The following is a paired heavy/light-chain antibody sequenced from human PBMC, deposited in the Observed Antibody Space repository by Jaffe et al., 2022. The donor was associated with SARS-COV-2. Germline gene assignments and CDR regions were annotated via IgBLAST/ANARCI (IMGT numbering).Light chain of an antibody. J-gene: IGKJ4*01. CDR3: QQYNSWPLT. CDR2: GAS. Sequence: EIVMTQSPATLSVSPGESATLSCRASQSLRNSLAWYQQRPGRAPRLIIYGASTRSTGIPARFSGSGSGTEFTLTISSLQSEDFAVYYCQQYNSWPLTFGGGTKVEIK. V-gene: IGKV3-15*01. CDR1: QSLRNS.
Heavy chain of an antibody. V-gene: IGHV3-21*01. J-gene: IGHJ4*02. CDR3: ATFETVNREGFEY. D-gene: IGHD1-26*01. CDR2: ISSDSSYI. Sequence: EVQLVESGGGLVKPGGSLRLSCAASGFTFSHYSMNWVRQAPGKGLEWVSSISSDSSYIYYADSVKGRFTSSRDNAKNSLYLQMNGLRAEDTAEYFCATFETVNREGFEYWGQGTLVTVSS. CDR1: GFTFSHYS.